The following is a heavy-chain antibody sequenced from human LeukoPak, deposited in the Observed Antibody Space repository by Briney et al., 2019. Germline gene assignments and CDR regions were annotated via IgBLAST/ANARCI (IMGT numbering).Heavy chain of an antibody. CDR3: ARSLRDGYNWYYFDY. CDR2: INPKSGGT. D-gene: IGHD5-24*01. Sequence: ASVKVSCKASGYTFTDYFMNWVRQAPGQGLEWMGWINPKSGGTVYAQKFQGRVTMTRDTSASTAYMELSSLRSEDMAVYYCARSLRDGYNWYYFDYWGQGTLVTVSS. V-gene: IGHV1-2*02. J-gene: IGHJ4*02. CDR1: GYTFTDYF.